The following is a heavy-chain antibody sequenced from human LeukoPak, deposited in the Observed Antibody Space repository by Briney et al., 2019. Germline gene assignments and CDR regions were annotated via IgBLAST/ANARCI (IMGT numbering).Heavy chain of an antibody. Sequence: PSETLSLTCAVYGGSFSGCYWSWIRQPPGKGLEWIGEINHSGSTNYNPSLKSRVTISVDTSKNHFSLKLSSVTAADTAVYYCARGPRTYYYDSSGYPLGAFDIWGQGTMVTVSS. CDR2: INHSGST. J-gene: IGHJ3*02. CDR1: GGSFSGCY. CDR3: ARGPRTYYYDSSGYPLGAFDI. D-gene: IGHD3-22*01. V-gene: IGHV4-34*01.